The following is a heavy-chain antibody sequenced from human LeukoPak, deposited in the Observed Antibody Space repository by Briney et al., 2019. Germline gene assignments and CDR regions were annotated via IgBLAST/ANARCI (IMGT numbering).Heavy chain of an antibody. V-gene: IGHV3-15*01. J-gene: IGHJ4*02. Sequence: GGSLRLSCAASGFTFSDAWMSWVRQAPGKGLEWVSRIKSRAAGGTTDNAAPVQGRFTISRDDSKSTLYLQMNSPNTDDTAVYYCATGGHYFGSWGQGTLVTVSS. D-gene: IGHD3-10*01. CDR1: GFTFSDAW. CDR2: IKSRAAGGTT. CDR3: ATGGHYFGS.